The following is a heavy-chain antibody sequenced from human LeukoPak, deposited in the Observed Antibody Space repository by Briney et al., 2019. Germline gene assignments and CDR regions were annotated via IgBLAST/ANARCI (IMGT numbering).Heavy chain of an antibody. Sequence: PGGSLRLSCAASGFIFSTHGMHWVRQAPGKGLVWVSLISYDGSTKYYAGYVEGRITIARDNCKSTLYSELNSRRVEDWAVYYCAKDRHVYGARTYYNLDCWGQGTLVTVSS. CDR3: AKDRHVYGARTYYNLDC. D-gene: IGHD3-10*01. J-gene: IGHJ4*02. CDR2: ISYDGSTK. V-gene: IGHV3-30*18. CDR1: GFIFSTHG.